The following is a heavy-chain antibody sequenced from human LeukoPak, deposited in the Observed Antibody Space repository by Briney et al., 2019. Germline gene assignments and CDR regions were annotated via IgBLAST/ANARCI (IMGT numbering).Heavy chain of an antibody. CDR2: ISLAGQT. V-gene: IGHV4-59*12. CDR1: GGSISSYY. D-gene: IGHD1-26*01. Sequence: SETLSLTCTVSGGSISSYYWSWIRQPPGQGLEWIGEISLAGQTNYNPSLNGRVTMSRDKSTHQRSLHLTSVTAADAATYFGSRESGPFCPFGYWGQGALVIVSS. J-gene: IGHJ4*02. CDR3: SRESGPFCPFGY.